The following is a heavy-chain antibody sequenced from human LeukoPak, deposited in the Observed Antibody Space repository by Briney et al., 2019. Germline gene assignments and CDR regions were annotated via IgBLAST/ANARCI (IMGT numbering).Heavy chain of an antibody. Sequence: PSETLSLTCTVSGGSISSGSYYWSWIRQPPGKGLEWIGQINHSESTNYNPSLKSRVTISVDTSKNQFSLKLSSVTAADTAVYYCARASREVDYWGQGTLVTVSS. CDR3: ARASREVDY. CDR2: INHSEST. J-gene: IGHJ4*02. D-gene: IGHD5-24*01. V-gene: IGHV4-39*07. CDR1: GGSISSGSYY.